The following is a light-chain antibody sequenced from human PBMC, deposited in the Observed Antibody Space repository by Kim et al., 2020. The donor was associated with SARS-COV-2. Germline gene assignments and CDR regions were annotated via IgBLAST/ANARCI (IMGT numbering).Light chain of an antibody. CDR3: QQYGSSSLT. J-gene: IGKJ4*01. V-gene: IGKV3-20*01. Sequence: EIVLTQSPGTLSLSPEERATLSCRASQSVISNYLAWYQQKPGQAPRLVIYGASSRATGIPDRFSGSGSGTDFTLTISRLEPEDFAVYYCQQYGSSSLTFGGGTKVDIK. CDR2: GAS. CDR1: QSVISNY.